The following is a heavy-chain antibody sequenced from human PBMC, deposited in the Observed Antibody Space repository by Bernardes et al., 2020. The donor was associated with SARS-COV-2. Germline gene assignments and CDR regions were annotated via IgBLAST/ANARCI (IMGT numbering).Heavy chain of an antibody. D-gene: IGHD3-9*01. CDR2: IYYSGIT. J-gene: IGHJ5*02. Sequence: SETLSLTCTVSGGSISSISYYWGWLLQPPGKGLEWIGSIYYSGITYYNPSLKSRVTISVDTSKNQFSLKLSSVTAADTAVYYCARNAVLRYFDWLSHNWFDPWGQGTLVTVSS. CDR3: ARNAVLRYFDWLSHNWFDP. V-gene: IGHV4-39*01. CDR1: GGSISSISYY.